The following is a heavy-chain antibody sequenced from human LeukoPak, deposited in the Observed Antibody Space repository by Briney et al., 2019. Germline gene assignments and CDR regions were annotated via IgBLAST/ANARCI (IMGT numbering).Heavy chain of an antibody. D-gene: IGHD5/OR15-5a*01. V-gene: IGHV3-48*01. J-gene: IGHJ4*02. CDR1: GFNVNTYD. CDR3: AGYGVYPY. Sequence: GGSLRLSCAASGFNVNTYDMHWVRQAPGEGPEWIAYFGISGTIYYADSMRGRFTISRDNAKNSLFLQMNSLRVDDTAIYYCAGYGVYPYWGQGTPVTVSS. CDR2: FGISGTI.